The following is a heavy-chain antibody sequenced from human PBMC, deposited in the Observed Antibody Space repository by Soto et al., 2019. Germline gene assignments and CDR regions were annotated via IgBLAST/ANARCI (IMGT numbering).Heavy chain of an antibody. D-gene: IGHD6-19*01. V-gene: IGHV3-30*18. J-gene: IGHJ4*02. CDR3: AKEFVAGTRTFDY. CDR1: GFTFSSYG. CDR2: ISYDGSNK. Sequence: QVQLVESGGGVVQPGRSLRLSRAASGFTFSSYGMHWVRQAPGKGLEWVAVISYDGSNKYYADSVKGRFTISRDNSKNTLYLQMNSLRAEDTAVYYCAKEFVAGTRTFDYWGQGTLVTVSS.